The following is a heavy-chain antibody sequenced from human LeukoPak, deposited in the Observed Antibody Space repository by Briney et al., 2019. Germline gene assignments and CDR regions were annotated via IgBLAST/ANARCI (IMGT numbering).Heavy chain of an antibody. D-gene: IGHD6-19*01. V-gene: IGHV4-59*01. CDR2: IYYSGST. Sequence: SETLSLTCTVSGVSISSYYWSWIRQPPGKGLEWIGYIYYSGSTNYNPSLKSQITISVDTSKNQFSLKLSSVTAADTAVYYCARVSYTTGGRAEYFQHWGQGTLVTVSS. CDR1: GVSISSYY. J-gene: IGHJ1*01. CDR3: ARVSYTTGGRAEYFQH.